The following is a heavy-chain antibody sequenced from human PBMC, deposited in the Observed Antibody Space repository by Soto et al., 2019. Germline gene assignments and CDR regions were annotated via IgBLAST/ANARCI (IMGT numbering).Heavy chain of an antibody. D-gene: IGHD2-15*01. Sequence: SVKVSCKASGYTFTSYGISWVRQAPGQGLEWMGWISAYSGNTNYAQKLQGRVTMTTDTSTSTAYMELRSLRSDDTAVYYCARYCSGGSCHWSGDAFDIWGQGTMVTVSS. V-gene: IGHV1-18*01. CDR2: ISAYSGNT. CDR3: ARYCSGGSCHWSGDAFDI. J-gene: IGHJ3*02. CDR1: GYTFTSYG.